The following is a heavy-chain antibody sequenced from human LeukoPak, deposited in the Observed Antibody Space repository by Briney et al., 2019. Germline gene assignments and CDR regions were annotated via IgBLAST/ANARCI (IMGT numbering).Heavy chain of an antibody. Sequence: PSQTLSLTCAVSGGSISSGGYSWSWIRQPPGKGLEWIGYSYHSGSTYYNPSLKSRVTISVDRSKNQFSLKLSSVTAADTAVYYCARNYYDSSGYKPYWYFDLWGRGTLVTVSS. CDR1: GGSISSGGYS. J-gene: IGHJ2*01. D-gene: IGHD3-22*01. V-gene: IGHV4-30-2*01. CDR3: ARNYYDSSGYKPYWYFDL. CDR2: SYHSGST.